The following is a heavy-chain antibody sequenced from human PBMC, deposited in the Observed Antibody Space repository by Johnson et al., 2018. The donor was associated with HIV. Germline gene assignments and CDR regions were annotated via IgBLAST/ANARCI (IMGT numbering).Heavy chain of an antibody. J-gene: IGHJ3*02. D-gene: IGHD3-10*01. V-gene: IGHV3-20*04. CDR3: ARGGMWFGGYDAFDI. Sequence: VQLVESGGGLVQPGGSLRVSCAASGFTFDDYGMSWVRQAPGKGLEWVSGSNWNGGSTGYADSVKGRFTISRDKAKNSLYLQISSLRPEDTAVYYCARGGMWFGGYDAFDIWGQGTMVTVSS. CDR2: SNWNGGST. CDR1: GFTFDDYG.